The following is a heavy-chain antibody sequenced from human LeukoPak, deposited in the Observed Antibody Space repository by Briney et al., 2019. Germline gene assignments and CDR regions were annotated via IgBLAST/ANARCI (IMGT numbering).Heavy chain of an antibody. Sequence: GGSLRLSCAASGFTFSSYAISWVRQAPGKGLEWVSGISGSGGSTYYADSVKGRFTISRDSSKNTLYLQMNSLRAEDTAVYYCAKDQYGDRDYWGQGTLVTVSS. CDR1: GFTFSSYA. CDR3: AKDQYGDRDY. CDR2: ISGSGGST. V-gene: IGHV3-23*01. J-gene: IGHJ4*02. D-gene: IGHD4-17*01.